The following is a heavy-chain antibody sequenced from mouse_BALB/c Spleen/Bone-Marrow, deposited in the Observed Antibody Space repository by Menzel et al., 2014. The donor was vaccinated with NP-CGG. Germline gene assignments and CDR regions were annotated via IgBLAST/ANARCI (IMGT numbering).Heavy chain of an antibody. J-gene: IGHJ4*01. V-gene: IGHV5-4*02. CDR3: ARDGNFAMDY. CDR1: GFTFSDYY. CDR2: INDAGSYT. D-gene: IGHD2-1*01. Sequence: EVMLVESGGGLVKPGGSLKLSCAASGFTFSDYYMYWVRQNPEQSLEWVATINDAGSYTYYPDSVKGPFTISRDNAKNNLYLQMSSLKSEDTAMYYCARDGNFAMDYWGQGTSVTVSS.